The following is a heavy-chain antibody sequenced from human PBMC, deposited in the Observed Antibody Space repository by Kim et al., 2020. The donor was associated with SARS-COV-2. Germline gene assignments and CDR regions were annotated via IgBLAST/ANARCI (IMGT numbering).Heavy chain of an antibody. V-gene: IGHV3-53*04. CDR2: GGST. D-gene: IGHD3-16*01. J-gene: IGHJ6*02. Sequence: GGSTYCADSVKGRFTISRHNAKNTLYLQMNILRHEDTAVYYCARDAFGMDVWGQGTTVTVSS. CDR3: ARDAFGMDV.